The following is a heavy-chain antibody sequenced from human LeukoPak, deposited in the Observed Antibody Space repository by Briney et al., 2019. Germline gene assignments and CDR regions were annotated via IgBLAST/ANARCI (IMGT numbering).Heavy chain of an antibody. D-gene: IGHD3-16*02. CDR1: GGSVSSGSYY. J-gene: IGHJ4*02. V-gene: IGHV4-61*01. CDR3: ARDLSVRGLGLIVMGRDYFDY. CDR2: ISYTGTT. Sequence: PSETLSLTCTVSGGSVSSGSYYWSWIRQPPGKRLEWIGYISYTGTTNYNPSLRSRVTISVDMSKNQFSLQLNSVTPEDTAVYYCARDLSVRGLGLIVMGRDYFDYWGQGTLVTVSS.